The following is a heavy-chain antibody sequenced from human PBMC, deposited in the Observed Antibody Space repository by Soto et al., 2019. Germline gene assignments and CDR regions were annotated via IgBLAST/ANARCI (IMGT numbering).Heavy chain of an antibody. Sequence: GASVKVSCKASGGTFSSYAISWVRQAPGQGLEWMGGIIPIFGTANYAQKFQGRVTITADKSTSTAYMEPSSLRSEDTAVYYCATAHPYNWNDYFDYWGQGTLVTVSS. V-gene: IGHV1-69*06. D-gene: IGHD1-20*01. J-gene: IGHJ4*02. CDR3: ATAHPYNWNDYFDY. CDR1: GGTFSSYA. CDR2: IIPIFGTA.